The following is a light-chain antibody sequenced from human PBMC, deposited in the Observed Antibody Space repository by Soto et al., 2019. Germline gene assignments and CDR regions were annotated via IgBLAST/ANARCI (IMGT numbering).Light chain of an antibody. V-gene: IGKV3-20*01. Sequence: EIVMTQSPATLSVSPGERATLSCRASQSVSSYLAWYQQKPGQAPRLLIYEASSRATGIPDRFSGSGSGTDFTLTISRLEPEDFAVYYCQQYATSPQTFGQGTKVDI. CDR2: EAS. CDR3: QQYATSPQT. CDR1: QSVSSY. J-gene: IGKJ1*01.